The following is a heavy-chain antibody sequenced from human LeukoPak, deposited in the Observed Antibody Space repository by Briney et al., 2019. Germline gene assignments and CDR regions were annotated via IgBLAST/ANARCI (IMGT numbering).Heavy chain of an antibody. CDR2: IYHTGST. CDR1: GYSISSGYY. V-gene: IGHV4-38-2*01. Sequence: SETLSLTCAVSGYSISSGYYWGWVRQAPGKGLEWIGSIYHTGSTDYNPSLKSRLTISVDMSRNQFSLNLRSVTAADTAVYYCARDKDDYVWGTYRWWGQGMLVTVSS. D-gene: IGHD3-16*02. CDR3: ARDKDDYVWGTYRW. J-gene: IGHJ4*02.